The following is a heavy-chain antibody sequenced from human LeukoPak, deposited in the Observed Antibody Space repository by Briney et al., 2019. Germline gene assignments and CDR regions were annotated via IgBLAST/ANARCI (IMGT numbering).Heavy chain of an antibody. CDR2: ISGSGGTT. V-gene: IGHV3-23*01. D-gene: IGHD3-3*01. CDR3: AKDFTISPIVH. CDR1: GFTFSNYA. Sequence: GGSLRLSCAASGFTFSNYALTWVRQAPGKGLEWGSAISGSGGTTYYADSVKGRFTISRDNSKNTLYLQMSSLRAEDTAVYYCAKDFTISPIVHWGQGTLVTVSS. J-gene: IGHJ4*02.